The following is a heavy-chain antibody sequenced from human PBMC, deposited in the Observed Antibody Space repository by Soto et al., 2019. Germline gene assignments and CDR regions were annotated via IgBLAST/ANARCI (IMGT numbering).Heavy chain of an antibody. CDR3: AKSGAPPETRDVVNYYMDG. D-gene: IGHD2-21*01. Sequence: EVQLLESGGGLVQPGGSLRLSCAASGFTFSSYAMSWVRQAPGTGLEWVSAISGSGGSTYYADSVKGRFTLSRDNYKNTLYLQMNSLRAEDTAVYYCAKSGAPPETRDVVNYYMDGGGNGTTVTVAS. CDR1: GFTFSSYA. V-gene: IGHV3-23*01. CDR2: ISGSGGST. J-gene: IGHJ6*03.